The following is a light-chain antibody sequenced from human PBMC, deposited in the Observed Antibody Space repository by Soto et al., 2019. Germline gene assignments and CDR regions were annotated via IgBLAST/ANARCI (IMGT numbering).Light chain of an antibody. Sequence: SYELTQPPSVSVSPGQTASITCSGAKLGDTYSCWYQQKPGQSPVLVIYQDAKRPSGITERFSGSNSGNTATLTISGTQAMDEADYYCHAWNSTTPLVFGGGTKLTVL. CDR2: QDA. V-gene: IGLV3-1*01. J-gene: IGLJ2*01. CDR3: HAWNSTTPLV. CDR1: KLGDTY.